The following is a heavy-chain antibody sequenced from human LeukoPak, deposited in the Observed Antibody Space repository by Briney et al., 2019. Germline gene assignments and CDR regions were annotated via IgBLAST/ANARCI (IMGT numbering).Heavy chain of an antibody. J-gene: IGHJ6*03. CDR3: ARVDDILTGYGPYYYYYMDV. V-gene: IGHV1-69*01. CDR2: IIPIFGTA. D-gene: IGHD3-9*01. CDR1: GGTFSSYA. Sequence: SVKVSCKASGGTFSSYAISWVRQAPGQGLEWMGGIIPIFGTANYAQKFQGRVAITADESTSTAYMELSSLRSEDTAVYYCARVDDILTGYGPYYYYYMDVWGKGTTVTVSS.